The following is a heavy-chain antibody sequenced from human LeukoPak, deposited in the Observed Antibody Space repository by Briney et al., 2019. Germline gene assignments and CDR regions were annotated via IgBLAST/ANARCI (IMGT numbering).Heavy chain of an antibody. CDR2: IYSGGST. CDR3: ARDSEYYGSGSYYKDYYYGMDV. V-gene: IGHV3-53*01. CDR1: GFTVSSNY. Sequence: PGGSLRLSCAASGFTVSSNYMSWVRQAPGKGLEWVSVIYSGGSTYYADSVKGRFTISRDNSKNTLYPQMNSLRAEDTAVYYCARDSEYYGSGSYYKDYYYGMDVWGQGTTVTVSS. D-gene: IGHD3-10*01. J-gene: IGHJ6*02.